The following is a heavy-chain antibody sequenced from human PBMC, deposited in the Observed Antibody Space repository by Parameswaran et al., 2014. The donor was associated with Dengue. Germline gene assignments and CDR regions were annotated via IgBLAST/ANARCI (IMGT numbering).Heavy chain of an antibody. Sequence: SETLSLTCTVSGGSISSYYWSWIRQPPGKGLEWIGYIYYSGSTNYNPSLKSRVTISVDTSKNQFSLKLSSVTAADTAVYYCARVRAYSSGWYQGGNWFDPWGQGTLVTVSS. CDR3: ARVRAYSSGWYQGGNWFDP. CDR2: IYYSGST. D-gene: IGHD6-19*01. J-gene: IGHJ5*02. V-gene: IGHV4-59*01. CDR1: GGSISSYY.